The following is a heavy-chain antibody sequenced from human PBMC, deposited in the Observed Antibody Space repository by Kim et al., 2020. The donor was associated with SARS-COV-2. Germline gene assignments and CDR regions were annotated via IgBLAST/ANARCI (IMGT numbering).Heavy chain of an antibody. V-gene: IGHV4-59*08. Sequence: SETLSLTCTVSGGSISSYYWSWFRQPPGKGLEWIGYIYYSGTTNYNPSLKSRVTISGDTSKNQFSLRLSSVTAADTAVYYCAAPSIAAADTTSFDNWGQGTLVTVSS. J-gene: IGHJ4*02. CDR2: IYYSGTT. D-gene: IGHD6-13*01. CDR1: GGSISSYY. CDR3: AAPSIAAADTTSFDN.